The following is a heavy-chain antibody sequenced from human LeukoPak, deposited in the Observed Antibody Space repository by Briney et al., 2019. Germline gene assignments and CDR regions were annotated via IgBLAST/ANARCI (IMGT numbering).Heavy chain of an antibody. Sequence: GGSLRLSCAASGFTFSKYTMHWVRQAPGKGLEWVAVISYDGSNKYYADSVKGRFTISRDNAKNSLYLEMTSLRDEDTAVYYCARGEYYYDGGYWGQGTLVTVSS. CDR1: GFTFSKYT. J-gene: IGHJ4*02. CDR3: ARGEYYYDGGY. CDR2: ISYDGSNK. V-gene: IGHV3-30-3*01. D-gene: IGHD3-22*01.